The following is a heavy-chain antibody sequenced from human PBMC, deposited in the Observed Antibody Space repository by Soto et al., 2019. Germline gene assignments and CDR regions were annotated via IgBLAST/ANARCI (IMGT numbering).Heavy chain of an antibody. CDR2: ISAYNGNT. CDR1: GYTFTSYG. CDR3: ATVELDYGDYEAYFDY. D-gene: IGHD4-17*01. V-gene: IGHV1-18*01. J-gene: IGHJ4*02. Sequence: ASVKVSCKASGYTFTSYGISWVRQAPGQGLEWMGWISAYNGNTNYAQKLQGRVTMTTDTSTSTAYMELRSLRSDDTAVYYCATVELDYGDYEAYFDYWGQGTLVTVSS.